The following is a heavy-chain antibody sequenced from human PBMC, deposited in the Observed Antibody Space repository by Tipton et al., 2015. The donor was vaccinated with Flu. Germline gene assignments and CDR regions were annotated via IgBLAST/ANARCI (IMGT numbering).Heavy chain of an antibody. V-gene: IGHV4-59*01. CDR3: ARIVGAPALNWFDP. Sequence: TLSLTCTVSGGSISNYYWSWIRQPPGKGLEWIGYIFSSGNINYNPSLKSRVFISLDTSKNQASLKLTSVTAADAAVYYCARIVGAPALNWFDPWGQGALVTVSS. D-gene: IGHD1-26*01. CDR1: GGSISNYY. J-gene: IGHJ5*02. CDR2: IFSSGNI.